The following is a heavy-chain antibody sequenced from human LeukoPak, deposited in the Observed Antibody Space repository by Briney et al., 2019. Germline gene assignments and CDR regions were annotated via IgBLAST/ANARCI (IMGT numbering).Heavy chain of an antibody. Sequence: SVNVSCKASGGTFSSYAISWVGQAAGQGLKWMGGIIPIFGTANSAQKFQGRVTITADESTSTAYMELSSLRSEDTAVDYCARGGYYDFWSGLFDYWGQGTLVTVSS. CDR3: ARGGYYDFWSGLFDY. CDR1: GGTFSSYA. CDR2: IIPIFGTA. J-gene: IGHJ4*02. V-gene: IGHV1-69*01. D-gene: IGHD3-3*01.